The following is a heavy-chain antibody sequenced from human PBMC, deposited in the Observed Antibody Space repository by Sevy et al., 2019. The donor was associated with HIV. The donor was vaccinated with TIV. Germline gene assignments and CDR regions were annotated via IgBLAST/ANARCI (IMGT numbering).Heavy chain of an antibody. CDR3: ATDKGGYDPFDY. D-gene: IGHD5-12*01. CDR2: ISSSSSYI. CDR1: GFTFSSYS. V-gene: IGHV3-21*01. Sequence: GGSLRLSCAASGFTFSSYSMNWVRQAPGKGLEWVSSISSSSSYIYYADSVKGRFTISRDNAKNSLYLQMNSLRAEDTAVYYCATDKGGYDPFDYWGQGTLVTVSS. J-gene: IGHJ4*02.